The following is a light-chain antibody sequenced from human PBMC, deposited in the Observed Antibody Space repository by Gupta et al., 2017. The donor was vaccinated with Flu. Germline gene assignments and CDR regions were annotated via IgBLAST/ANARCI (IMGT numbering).Light chain of an antibody. CDR2: GVT. CDR3: SSCISSSTLV. Sequence: SALTQPASVSVSPAQSSTISCTGTSSDIGSYNYVSWYQQPPGHAPNLLIYGVTNRPSGVSNRFSASKSGDTASLTISGLQAEDEADYYCSSCISSSTLVFGGGTKLTVL. CDR1: SSDIGSYNY. J-gene: IGLJ2*01. V-gene: IGLV2-14*01.